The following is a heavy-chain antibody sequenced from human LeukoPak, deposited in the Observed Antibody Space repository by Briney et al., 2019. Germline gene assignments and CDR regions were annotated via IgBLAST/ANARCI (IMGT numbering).Heavy chain of an antibody. V-gene: IGHV3-23*01. CDR1: GFTFSSSA. CDR2: ISNNGGYT. J-gene: IGHJ4*02. Sequence: GGSLRLSCAASGFTFSSSAMSWVRQAPGKGLEWVSAISNNGGYTYYADSVQGRFTISRDNSKSMLCLQMNSLRAEDTAVYYCAKQLGYCSDGSCYFPYWGQGTLVTVSS. D-gene: IGHD2-15*01. CDR3: AKQLGYCSDGSCYFPY.